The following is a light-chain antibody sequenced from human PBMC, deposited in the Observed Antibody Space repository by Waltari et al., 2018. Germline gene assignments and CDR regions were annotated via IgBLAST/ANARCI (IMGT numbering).Light chain of an antibody. J-gene: IGKJ5*01. CDR3: QQYNNWPPIT. CDR2: GAS. Sequence: ETVMTQSPASLSVSPGEGAILSCRVSQNVSSKLAWYQQKPGQAPRLLIFGASTRATGIPARFSGSGSGTEFTLTISSLQSEDFAVYYCQQYNNWPPITFGQGTRLEIK. CDR1: QNVSSK. V-gene: IGKV3-15*01.